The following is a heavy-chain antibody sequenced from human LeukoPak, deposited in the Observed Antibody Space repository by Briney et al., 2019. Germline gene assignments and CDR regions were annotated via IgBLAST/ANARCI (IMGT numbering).Heavy chain of an antibody. Sequence: SETLSLTCAVSGGSVSSGGYSWSWIRQPPGNGLEWIGYIYHSGRASYNPSLKSRVTISLDRSRNHVSLNLTSVTAADTAVYYCARSGSTDFDHWGQGTLVTISS. J-gene: IGHJ4*02. CDR3: ARSGSTDFDH. V-gene: IGHV4-30-2*01. D-gene: IGHD5-12*01. CDR1: GGSVSSGGYS. CDR2: IYHSGRA.